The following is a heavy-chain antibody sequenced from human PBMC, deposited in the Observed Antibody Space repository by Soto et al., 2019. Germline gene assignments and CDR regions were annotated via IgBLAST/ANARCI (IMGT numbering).Heavy chain of an antibody. CDR1: GGSISSGGYY. CDR2: IYYSGST. D-gene: IGHD4-17*01. Sequence: SETLSLTCTVSGGSISSGGYYWSWIRQHPGKGLEWIGYIYYSGSTYYNPSLKSRVAISVDTSKNQFSLKLSSVTAADTAVYYCARVSTTPEYFQHWGQGTLVTVSS. J-gene: IGHJ1*01. CDR3: ARVSTTPEYFQH. V-gene: IGHV4-31*03.